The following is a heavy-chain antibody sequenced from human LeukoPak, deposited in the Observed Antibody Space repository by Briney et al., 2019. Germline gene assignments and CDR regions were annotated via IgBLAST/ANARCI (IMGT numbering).Heavy chain of an antibody. V-gene: IGHV4-4*02. CDR1: GGSISSSNW. CDR2: IYHSGST. Sequence: PSETLSLTCAVSGGSISSSNWWSWVRQPPGKGLEWIGEIYHSGSTNYNPSLKSRVTISLDTSRNQFSLRLNSVTAADTAVYYCAKSNGYGLIDIWGQGTMVTVSS. CDR3: AKSNGYGLIDI. J-gene: IGHJ3*02. D-gene: IGHD3-10*01.